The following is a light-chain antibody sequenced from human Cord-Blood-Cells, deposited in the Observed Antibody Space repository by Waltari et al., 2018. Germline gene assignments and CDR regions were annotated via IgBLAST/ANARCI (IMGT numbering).Light chain of an antibody. CDR1: QSVSSSY. V-gene: IGKV3-20*01. CDR2: GAS. Sequence: EIVLTQSPGTPSLSPGARATLSCRASQSVSSSYLAWYQQKPGQAPRLLIYGASSRATGIPDRFSGSGSGTDFTLTISRLEPEDFAVYYCQQYGSSPLVTFGPGTKVDIK. J-gene: IGKJ3*01. CDR3: QQYGSSPLVT.